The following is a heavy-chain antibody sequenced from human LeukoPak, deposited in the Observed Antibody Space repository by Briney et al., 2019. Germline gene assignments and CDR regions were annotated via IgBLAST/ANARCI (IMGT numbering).Heavy chain of an antibody. V-gene: IGHV1-18*01. CDR2: ISAYNGNT. D-gene: IGHD5-24*01. J-gene: IGHJ3*01. CDR1: GYTFTSYG. CDR3: ARIRAGYNDAYDL. Sequence: ASVKVSCKASGYTFTSYGISWVRQAPGQGLEWMGWISAYNGNTNYAQNFQGRVTLTRDTSTSTVYMELSSLRSEDTAIYYCARIRAGYNDAYDLWGQGTVVTVPS.